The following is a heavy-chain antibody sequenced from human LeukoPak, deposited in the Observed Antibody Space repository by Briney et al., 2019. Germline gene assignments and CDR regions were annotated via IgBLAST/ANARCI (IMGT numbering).Heavy chain of an antibody. J-gene: IGHJ4*02. CDR3: ARTPYYDFWSGYYHFDY. D-gene: IGHD3-3*01. V-gene: IGHV1-18*01. CDR1: GYTFTNYG. CDR2: ISAYNGNT. Sequence: GASVKVSFKASGYTFTNYGINWVRQAPGQGLEWMGWISAYNGNTNYAQNFQGRVTITTVTSTSTAYMELRGLRSDDTAVYYCARTPYYDFWSGYYHFDYWAKGTLVTVSS.